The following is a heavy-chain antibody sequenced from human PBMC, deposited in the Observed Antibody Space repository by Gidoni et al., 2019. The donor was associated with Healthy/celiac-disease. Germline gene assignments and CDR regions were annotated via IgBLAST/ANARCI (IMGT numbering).Heavy chain of an antibody. D-gene: IGHD6-13*01. J-gene: IGHJ5*02. CDR3: ARDPSLGIAAAPIDP. CDR1: GFTFSSYA. V-gene: IGHV3-30-3*01. CDR2: ISYDGSNK. Sequence: QVQLVESGGGVVQPGRSLRLSCAASGFTFSSYAMHWVRQAPGKGLEWVAVISYDGSNKYYADSVKGRFTISSDNSKNTMYLQMISMRAEDTAVYYCARDPSLGIAAAPIDPWGQGTLVTVSS.